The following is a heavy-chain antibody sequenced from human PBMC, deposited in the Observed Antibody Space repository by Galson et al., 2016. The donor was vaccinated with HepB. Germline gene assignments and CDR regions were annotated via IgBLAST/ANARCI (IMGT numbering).Heavy chain of an antibody. CDR3: ARGGPVAYCGGDCYSLDI. J-gene: IGHJ3*02. D-gene: IGHD2-21*02. CDR2: FNPSAGRT. Sequence: SVKVSCKASGYTFTSYYMHWVRQAPGQGLEWMGLFNPSAGRTRYAQRFQGRVTMTRDASTSTVYMELSSLRSEDTAVYYCARGGPVAYCGGDCYSLDIWGQGTMVTVSS. CDR1: GYTFTSYY. V-gene: IGHV1-46*01.